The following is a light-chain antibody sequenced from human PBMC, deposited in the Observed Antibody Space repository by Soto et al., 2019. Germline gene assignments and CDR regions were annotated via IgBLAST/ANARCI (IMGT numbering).Light chain of an antibody. CDR2: GAS. J-gene: IGKJ2*01. CDR1: QSVSSNY. V-gene: IGKV3-20*01. CDR3: HHYGGSLYT. Sequence: EIVLTQSPGTLSLSPEQRVTPSCRASQSVSSNYLAWYQQKPGQAPRLLIYGASNRATGVPDRFSGTGSGTDFTLTISRLAPEDFAVYYCHHYGGSLYTFGQGTKLEIK.